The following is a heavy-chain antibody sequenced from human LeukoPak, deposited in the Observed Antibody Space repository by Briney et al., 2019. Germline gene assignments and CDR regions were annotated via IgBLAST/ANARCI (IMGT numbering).Heavy chain of an antibody. CDR1: GGSISSYY. J-gene: IGHJ5*02. Sequence: KPSETLSLTCTVSGGSISSYYWSWIRQPAGKGLEWIGRIYTSGSTNYNPSLKSRVTISVDTSKNQFSLKLSSVTAADTAVYYCARGGYCSGGSCYNWFDPWGQGTLVTVSS. CDR3: ARGGYCSGGSCYNWFDP. D-gene: IGHD2-15*01. V-gene: IGHV4-4*07. CDR2: IYTSGST.